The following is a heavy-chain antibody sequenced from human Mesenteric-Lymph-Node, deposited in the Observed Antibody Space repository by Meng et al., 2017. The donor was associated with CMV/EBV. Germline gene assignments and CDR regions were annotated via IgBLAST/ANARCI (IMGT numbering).Heavy chain of an antibody. CDR3: ARLTETGDIDY. Sequence: ASVKVSCKASGYTFTSYGISWVRQAPGQGLEWMGWISAYNGNTNYAQKLQGRVTMTTDTSTSTAYMELRSLRSEDMAVYYCARLTETGDIDYWGQGTLVTVSS. CDR1: GYTFTSYG. CDR2: ISAYNGNT. V-gene: IGHV1-18*03. D-gene: IGHD3-16*01. J-gene: IGHJ4*02.